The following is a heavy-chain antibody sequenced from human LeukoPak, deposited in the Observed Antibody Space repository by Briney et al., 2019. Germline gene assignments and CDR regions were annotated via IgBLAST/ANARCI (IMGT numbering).Heavy chain of an antibody. D-gene: IGHD6-6*01. CDR1: GYTFTSYY. Sequence: ASVKVSCKASGYTFTSYYMHWVRQAPGQGLEWMGIINPSGGSTNYAQKFQGRVTMTRDTSTSTVYMELSSLRPEDTAVYFCARDRNLEYSSSSGRFDPWGQGTQVTVSS. V-gene: IGHV1-46*03. CDR2: INPSGGST. CDR3: ARDRNLEYSSSSGRFDP. J-gene: IGHJ5*02.